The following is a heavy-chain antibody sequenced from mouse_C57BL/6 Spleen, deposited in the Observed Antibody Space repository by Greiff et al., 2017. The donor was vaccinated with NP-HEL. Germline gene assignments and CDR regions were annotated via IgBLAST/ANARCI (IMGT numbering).Heavy chain of an antibody. CDR3: ARRTTVVAFDY. D-gene: IGHD1-1*01. Sequence: DVKLVESGGGLVKPGGSLKLSCAASGFTFSDYGMHWVRQAPEKGLEWVAYISSGSSTIYYADTVKGRFTISRDNAKNTLFLQMTSLRSEDTAMYYCARRTTVVAFDYWGQGTTLTVSS. V-gene: IGHV5-17*01. CDR1: GFTFSDYG. CDR2: ISSGSSTI. J-gene: IGHJ2*01.